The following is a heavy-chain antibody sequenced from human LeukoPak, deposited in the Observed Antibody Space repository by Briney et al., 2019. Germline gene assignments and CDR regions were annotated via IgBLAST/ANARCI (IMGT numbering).Heavy chain of an antibody. CDR2: IYYSGST. CDR1: GGPISSSSYY. J-gene: IGHJ5*02. CDR3: GHHYYDSSGPIPWFDP. D-gene: IGHD3-22*01. Sequence: SETLSLTCTVSGGPISSSSYYWGWIRQPPGKGLEWIGSIYYSGSTYYNPSLKSRVTISVDTSKNQFSLKLSSVTATDTAVYYCGHHYYDSSGPIPWFDPWGQGTLVTVSS. V-gene: IGHV4-39*01.